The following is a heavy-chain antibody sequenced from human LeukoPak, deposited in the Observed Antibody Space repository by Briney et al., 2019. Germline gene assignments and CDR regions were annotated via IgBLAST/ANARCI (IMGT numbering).Heavy chain of an antibody. CDR2: INQDGNGK. J-gene: IGHJ5*02. Sequence: GGSLRLSCAGSGFSFSSYWMSWVRQAPGKGLEWVASINQDGNGKHYVESVKGRFTISRDNTENSLYLEMNSLRAEETAVYYCARRPGSLVTNWFDPWGQGTLVTVSS. D-gene: IGHD1-14*01. CDR1: GFSFSSYW. V-gene: IGHV3-7*01. CDR3: ARRPGSLVTNWFDP.